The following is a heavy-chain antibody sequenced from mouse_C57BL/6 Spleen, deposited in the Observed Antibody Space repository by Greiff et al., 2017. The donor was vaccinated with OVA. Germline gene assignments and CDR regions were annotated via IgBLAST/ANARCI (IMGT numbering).Heavy chain of an antibody. V-gene: IGHV7-1*01. D-gene: IGHD1-2*01. Sequence: EVKLVESGGGLVQSGRSLRLSCATSGFTFSDFYMDWVRQAPGKGLEWVAESRNKANDYSTEYTASVKGRFIVSRDTSHSCIYLQMNGLRAEDTTFYYCARDGYLRTRFHFHYAMDYWGQGTSVTVSS. J-gene: IGHJ4*01. CDR1: GFTFSDFY. CDR3: ARDGYLRTRFHFHYAMDY. CDR2: SRNKANDYST.